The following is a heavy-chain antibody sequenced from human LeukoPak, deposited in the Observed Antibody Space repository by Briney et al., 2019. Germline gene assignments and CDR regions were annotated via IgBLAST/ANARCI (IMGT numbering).Heavy chain of an antibody. V-gene: IGHV1-46*01. CDR2: INPSSAYT. CDR1: GYTFTSYY. Sequence: ASVKVSCKASGYTFTSYYIHWVRQAPGQGPERVGIINPSSAYTTYSQKFQGRVTMTRDTSTSTVYMELSSLTSEDTAVYYCARDRNSGSYCSGYWGQGTLVTVSS. J-gene: IGHJ4*02. CDR3: ARDRNSGSYCSGY. D-gene: IGHD1-26*01.